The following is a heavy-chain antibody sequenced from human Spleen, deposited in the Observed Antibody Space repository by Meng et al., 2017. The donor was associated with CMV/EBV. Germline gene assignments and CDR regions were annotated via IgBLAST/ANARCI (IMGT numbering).Heavy chain of an antibody. CDR1: GPVSRVAYY. Sequence: GPVSRVAYYCSWIRQPPVKGLEWIWYIYHTGTTTYHPSLKSRVTLSVDTSKNQLSLKMTSVTAADTAMYYCARQIYDTSGEGWFDPWGQGTLVTVSS. D-gene: IGHD3-16*01. CDR3: ARQIYDTSGEGWFDP. V-gene: IGHV4-61*07. J-gene: IGHJ5*02. CDR2: IYHTGTT.